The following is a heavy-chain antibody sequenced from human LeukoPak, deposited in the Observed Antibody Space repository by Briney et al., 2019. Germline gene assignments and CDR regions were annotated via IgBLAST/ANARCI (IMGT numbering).Heavy chain of an antibody. V-gene: IGHV3-23*01. J-gene: IGHJ4*02. CDR1: GFTFSDFA. CDR3: AKGVRGLPRKARFDY. D-gene: IGHD2-21*01. Sequence: GGPLRLSCAASGFTFSDFAMSWVRQAPGKGLEWVSVISGSDNKTFYADSVKGRFTISRDNSNNTVYLQINSLSAEDTAVYYCAKGVRGLPRKARFDYWGPGTLVTVSS. CDR2: ISGSDNKT.